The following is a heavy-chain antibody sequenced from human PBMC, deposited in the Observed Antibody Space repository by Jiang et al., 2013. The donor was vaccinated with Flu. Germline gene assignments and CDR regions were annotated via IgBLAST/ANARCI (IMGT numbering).Heavy chain of an antibody. J-gene: IGHJ4*02. V-gene: IGHV4-59*01. CDR2: IYYSGSI. CDR1: GGSISSYY. CDR3: ARVSSGWYSFDY. D-gene: IGHD6-19*01. Sequence: LLKPSETLSLTCTVSGGSISSYYWSWIRQPPGKGLEWIGYIYYSGSINYNPSLKSRVTISVDTSKNQFSLKLSSVTAADTAVYYCARVSSGWYSFDYWGQGTLVTVSS.